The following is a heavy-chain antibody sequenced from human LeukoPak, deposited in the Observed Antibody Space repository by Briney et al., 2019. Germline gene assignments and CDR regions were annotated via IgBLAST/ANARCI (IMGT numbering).Heavy chain of an antibody. CDR2: IYPGDSDT. CDR1: GYSFTSYW. V-gene: IGHV5-51*01. CDR3: ARKAGQNAFDI. Sequence: GGSLRLSCKGSGYSFTSYWIGWVRQMPGKGLEWMGIIYPGDSDTRYSPSFQGQVTISVDKSISAASLQWSSLKASDTAMYYCARKAGQNAFDIWGQGTMVTVSS. J-gene: IGHJ3*02.